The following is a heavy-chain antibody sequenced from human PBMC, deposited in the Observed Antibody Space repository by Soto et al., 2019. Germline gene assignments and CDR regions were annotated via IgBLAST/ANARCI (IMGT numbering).Heavy chain of an antibody. CDR2: IIPIFGTA. D-gene: IGHD2-2*01. CDR3: ARDLGHCISTSCHKSFDY. J-gene: IGHJ4*02. V-gene: IGHV1-69*05. Sequence: QVQLVQSGAEVKKPGSSVKVSCKASGGTFSSYAISWVRQAPGQGLEWMGGIIPIFGTANYAQKFQGRATITPDESTGTASMELRSLRSEDTAVYYCARDLGHCISTSCHKSFDYWGQGTLVTVSS. CDR1: GGTFSSYA.